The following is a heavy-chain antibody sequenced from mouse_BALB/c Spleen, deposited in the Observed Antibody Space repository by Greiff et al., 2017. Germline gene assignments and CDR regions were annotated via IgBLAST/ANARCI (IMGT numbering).Heavy chain of an antibody. CDR2: INPSSGYT. Sequence: QVQLQQSGAELARPGASVKMSCKASGYTFTSYTMHWVKQRPGQGLEWIGYINPSSGYTNYNQKFKDKATLTADKSSSTAYMQLSSLTSEDSAVYYCARWPIVYGNYEHYAMDYWGQGTSVTVSS. J-gene: IGHJ4*01. CDR3: ARWPIVYGNYEHYAMDY. V-gene: IGHV1-4*01. CDR1: GYTFTSYT. D-gene: IGHD2-1*01.